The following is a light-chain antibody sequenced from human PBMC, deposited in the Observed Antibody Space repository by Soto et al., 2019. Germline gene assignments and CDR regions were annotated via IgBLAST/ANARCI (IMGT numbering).Light chain of an antibody. CDR1: QGISSL. J-gene: IGKJ4*01. V-gene: IGKV1-12*01. CDR2: TGS. CDR3: QQANSLPLT. Sequence: DIQMTQSPSSVSASVGVRVSITCRASQGISSLLAWYQQKPGRAPKLLIYTGSSLQSGVPSRFSGTGSVTDFTLTISSLQLEDVATYYCQQANSLPLTFGGGTKVEI.